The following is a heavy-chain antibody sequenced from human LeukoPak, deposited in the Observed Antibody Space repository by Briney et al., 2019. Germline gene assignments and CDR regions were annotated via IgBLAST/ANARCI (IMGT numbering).Heavy chain of an antibody. V-gene: IGHV3-23*01. Sequence: GGSLRLSCAASGFTFSSYALSWVRQAPGKGLEWVSAISGSGGSTYYADSVKGRFTISRDNSKNTLYLQMNSLRAEDTAVYYCAKEIYDILTGFNWFDPWGQGTLVTVSS. J-gene: IGHJ5*02. CDR3: AKEIYDILTGFNWFDP. CDR1: GFTFSSYA. CDR2: ISGSGGST. D-gene: IGHD3-9*01.